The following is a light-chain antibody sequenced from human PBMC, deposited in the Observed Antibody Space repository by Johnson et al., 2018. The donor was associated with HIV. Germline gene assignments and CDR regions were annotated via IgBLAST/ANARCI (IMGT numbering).Light chain of an antibody. Sequence: QSVLTQPPSVSAAPGQKVTISCSGSSSNIGNHYVSWYQHLPGTAPKLLIFENNKRPSGIPDRFSGAKSGTSATLGITGLQTGDEADYYCGTWDDSLSALYVFGTGTKVTVL. V-gene: IGLV1-51*02. J-gene: IGLJ1*01. CDR2: ENN. CDR3: GTWDDSLSALYV. CDR1: SSNIGNHY.